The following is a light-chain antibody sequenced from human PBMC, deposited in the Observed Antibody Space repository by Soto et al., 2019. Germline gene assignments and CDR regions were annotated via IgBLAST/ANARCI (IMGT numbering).Light chain of an antibody. Sequence: EIVLTQSPVTLSLSPGQRATLTCWASESIGSYLAWFQQKPGQAPRLLIYDASNRATGIPGRFIGSGSGTDFTLTITNLEPEDFAFYYCQQRRDWPLTFGEGTKLEIK. J-gene: IGKJ4*01. CDR1: ESIGSY. V-gene: IGKV3-11*01. CDR3: QQRRDWPLT. CDR2: DAS.